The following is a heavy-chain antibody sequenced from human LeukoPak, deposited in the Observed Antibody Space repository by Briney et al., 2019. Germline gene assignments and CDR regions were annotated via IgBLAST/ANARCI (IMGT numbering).Heavy chain of an antibody. V-gene: IGHV4-59*01. CDR2: IYYSGST. Sequence: SGTLSLTCTVSGGSISSYYWSWIRQPPGKGLEWIGYIYYSGSTNYNPSLKSRVTISVDTSKNQFSLKLSSVTAADTAVYYCARDLAPWFGELIGPYGMDVWGQGTTVTVSS. J-gene: IGHJ6*02. CDR3: ARDLAPWFGELIGPYGMDV. D-gene: IGHD3-10*01. CDR1: GGSISSYY.